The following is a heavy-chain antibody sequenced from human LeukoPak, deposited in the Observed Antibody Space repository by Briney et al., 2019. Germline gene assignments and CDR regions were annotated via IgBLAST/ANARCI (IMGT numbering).Heavy chain of an antibody. Sequence: SETLSLTCTVSGGSISSSSYYWGWIRQPPGKGLEWIGSIYYSGSTYYNPSLKSRVTISVDTSKNQFSLKLSSVTAADTAVYYCATDLSSGTPFDYWGQGTLVTVSS. CDR2: IYYSGST. CDR1: GGSISSSSYY. V-gene: IGHV4-39*07. CDR3: ATDLSSGTPFDY. D-gene: IGHD1/OR15-1a*01. J-gene: IGHJ4*02.